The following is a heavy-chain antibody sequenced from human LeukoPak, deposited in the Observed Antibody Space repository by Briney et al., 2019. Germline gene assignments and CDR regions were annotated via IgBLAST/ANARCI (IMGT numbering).Heavy chain of an antibody. CDR2: IYYTGST. CDR1: GGSISPYY. Sequence: SETLSLTCTVSGGSISPYYWSWIRQPPGKGLEWIGYIYYTGSTNYNPSFTSRVTMSVDTSKNQFSLKLSSVTAADTAVYYCVKNGYTYGPFDYWGQGDQVSVSS. J-gene: IGHJ4*02. V-gene: IGHV4-59*08. D-gene: IGHD5-18*01. CDR3: VKNGYTYGPFDY.